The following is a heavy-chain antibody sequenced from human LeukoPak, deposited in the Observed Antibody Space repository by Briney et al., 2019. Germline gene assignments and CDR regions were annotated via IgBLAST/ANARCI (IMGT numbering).Heavy chain of an antibody. Sequence: SETLSLTCAVYGGSFSGYYWSWIRQPPGKGLEWIGEINHSGSTNYNPSLKSRVTISVDTSKNQFSLKLSSVTAADTAVYYCAGETAMAPYYYYYGMDVWGHGTTVTVSS. D-gene: IGHD5-18*01. J-gene: IGHJ6*02. CDR2: INHSGST. V-gene: IGHV4-34*01. CDR3: AGETAMAPYYYYYGMDV. CDR1: GGSFSGYY.